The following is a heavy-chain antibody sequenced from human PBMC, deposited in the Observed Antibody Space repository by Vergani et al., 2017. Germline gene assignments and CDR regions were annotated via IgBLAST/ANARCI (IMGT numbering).Heavy chain of an antibody. CDR2: INSKSGAT. CDR3: AAAVVVDAFDV. D-gene: IGHD2-15*01. Sequence: QMQLVQSGAEVKKTGSSVKVSCKASGYTFTYRYLHWVRQAPGQGLEWMGWINSKSGATNSAQKFQGRVTLTRDTTISTAYMELSSLTSDDTAVYYCAAAVVVDAFDVWAQGTMVTVSP. CDR1: GYTFTYRY. J-gene: IGHJ3*01. V-gene: IGHV1-2*02.